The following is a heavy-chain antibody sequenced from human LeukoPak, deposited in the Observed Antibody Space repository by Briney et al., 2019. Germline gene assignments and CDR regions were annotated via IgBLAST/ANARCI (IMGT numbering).Heavy chain of an antibody. CDR1: GDSISSYY. CDR3: ARDRTTVTTYYSYSYMDV. J-gene: IGHJ6*03. CDR2: IYTSGST. V-gene: IGHV4-4*07. Sequence: SETLSLTCAVSGDSISSYYWSWIQQPAGKGLEWIGRIYTSGSTNYNPSLKSRVTISVDKSKNQFSLKLSSVTAADTAVYYCARDRTTVTTYYSYSYMDVWGKGTTVTVSS. D-gene: IGHD4-17*01.